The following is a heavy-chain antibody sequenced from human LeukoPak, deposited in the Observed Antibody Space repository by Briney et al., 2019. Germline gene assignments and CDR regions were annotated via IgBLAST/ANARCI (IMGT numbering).Heavy chain of an antibody. J-gene: IGHJ4*02. CDR3: AKDRSGDYSEYFDY. V-gene: IGHV3-23*01. Sequence: PGGSLRLSCAASGFTFSSYAMSWVRQAPGKGLEWVSDISGSGGSTYYADPVKGRFTISTDNSKNTLYLQMNSLRAEDTAVYYCAKDRSGDYSEYFDYWGQGTLVTVSS. CDR2: ISGSGGST. D-gene: IGHD4-4*01. CDR1: GFTFSSYA.